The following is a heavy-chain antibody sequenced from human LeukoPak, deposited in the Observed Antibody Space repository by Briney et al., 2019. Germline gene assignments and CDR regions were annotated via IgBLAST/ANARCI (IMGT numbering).Heavy chain of an antibody. D-gene: IGHD5-12*01. CDR1: GGSISSSSYY. J-gene: IGHJ5*02. CDR2: IYYSGST. V-gene: IGHV4-39*01. CDR3: ARQGGFVGFWATVGSEDP. Sequence: SETLSLTCTVSGGSISSSSYYWGWIRQPPGKGLEWIGSIYYSGSTYYNPSLKSRVTISVDTSKNQFSLKLSSVTAADTAVYYCARQGGFVGFWATVGSEDPWGQGTLVTVSS.